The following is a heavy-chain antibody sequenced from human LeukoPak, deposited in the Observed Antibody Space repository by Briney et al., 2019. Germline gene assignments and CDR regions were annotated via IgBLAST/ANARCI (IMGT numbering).Heavy chain of an antibody. J-gene: IGHJ4*02. CDR1: GFTFSSYG. CDR3: AKDRVGSGSYYNEFDY. CDR2: IRYDGSNK. Sequence: PGGSLRLSCAASGFTFSSYGMHWVRQAPGKGLEWVAFIRYDGSNKYYADSVKGRFTISRDNSKNTLYLQMNSLRAEDTAVYYCAKDRVGSGSYYNEFDYWGQGTLVTVSS. D-gene: IGHD3-10*01. V-gene: IGHV3-30*02.